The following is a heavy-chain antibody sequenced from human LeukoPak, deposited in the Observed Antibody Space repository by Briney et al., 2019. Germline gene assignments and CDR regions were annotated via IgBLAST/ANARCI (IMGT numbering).Heavy chain of an antibody. CDR1: GFTFSGYW. V-gene: IGHV3-74*01. CDR2: INIDGATT. D-gene: IGHD1-1*01. CDR3: VRGAGGTGVWFDP. Sequence: PGGSLRLSCAASGFTFSGYWMHWVRQAPGKGLEWVSRINIDGATTNYADSVKGRFTISRDNAKNTLHLQMNSLRADDTAVYYCVRGAGGTGVWFDPWGQGTLVTVSS. J-gene: IGHJ5*02.